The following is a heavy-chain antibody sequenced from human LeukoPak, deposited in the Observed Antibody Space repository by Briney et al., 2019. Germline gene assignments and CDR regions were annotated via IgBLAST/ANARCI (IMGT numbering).Heavy chain of an antibody. CDR2: IYYSGST. CDR1: GGSISSYY. Sequence: SETLSLTCTVSGGSISSYYWSWIRQPPGKGLEWIGYIYYSGSTNYNPSLKSRVTISVDTSKNQFSLKLSSVTAADTAVYYCARQPWGAAAGTGFDYWGQGTLVTVSS. D-gene: IGHD6-13*01. V-gene: IGHV4-59*08. CDR3: ARQPWGAAAGTGFDY. J-gene: IGHJ4*02.